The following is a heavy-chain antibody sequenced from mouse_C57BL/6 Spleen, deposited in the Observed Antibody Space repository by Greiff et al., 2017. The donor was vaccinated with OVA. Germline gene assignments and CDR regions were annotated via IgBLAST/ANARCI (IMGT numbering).Heavy chain of an antibody. CDR2: INPNNGGT. D-gene: IGHD1-1*01. CDR3: ALSDGSSYAMDY. CDR1: GYTFTDYY. Sequence: EVQLQQSGPELVKPGASVKISCKASGYTFTDYYMNWVKQSHGKSLEWIGDINPNNGGTSYNQKFKGKATLTVDKSSSTAYMELRSLTAEDSAVYYCALSDGSSYAMDYWGQGTSVTVSS. V-gene: IGHV1-26*01. J-gene: IGHJ4*01.